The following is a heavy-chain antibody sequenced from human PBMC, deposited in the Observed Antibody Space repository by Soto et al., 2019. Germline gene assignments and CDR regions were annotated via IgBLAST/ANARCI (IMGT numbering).Heavy chain of an antibody. D-gene: IGHD1-26*01. J-gene: IGHJ3*02. CDR3: ARAASWSYPALDAFDI. CDR1: GYTFTSYY. V-gene: IGHV1-46*01. Sequence: ASVKVSCKASGYTFTSYYMHWVRQAPGQGLEWMGIINPSGGSTSYAQKFQGRVTMTRDTSTSTVYMELSSPRSEDTAVYYCARAASWSYPALDAFDIWGQGTMVTVSS. CDR2: INPSGGST.